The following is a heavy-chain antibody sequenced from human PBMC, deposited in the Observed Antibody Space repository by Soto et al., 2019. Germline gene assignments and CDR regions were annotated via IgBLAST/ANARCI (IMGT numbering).Heavy chain of an antibody. V-gene: IGHV1-69*04. J-gene: IGHJ4*02. CDR1: GGSFSSHA. D-gene: IGHD4-4*01. CDR2: IIPILAIT. CDR3: AREGLDYSNSLDY. Sequence: QVQLVQSGAEVKKPGSSVKVSCKASGGSFSSHAIYWVRQAPGQGLEWMGRIIPILAITNYAQKFQGRVRFTADKSTTTSYMELSSLKFEDTAVYYCAREGLDYSNSLDYWGQGTLVTVSS.